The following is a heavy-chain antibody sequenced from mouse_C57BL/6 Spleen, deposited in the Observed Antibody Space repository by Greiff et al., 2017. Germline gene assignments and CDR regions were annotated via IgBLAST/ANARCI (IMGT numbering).Heavy chain of an antibody. CDR2: INPYNGGT. J-gene: IGHJ4*01. V-gene: IGHV1-19*01. CDR3: ARSIYYAMDY. Sequence: EVQLQQSGPVLVKPGASVKMSCKASGYTFTDYYMNWVKQSHGKSLEWIGVINPYNGGTSYNQKFKGKATLTVDKSSSTAYMELNSLTSEDSAVYYCARSIYYAMDYWGQGTSVTVSS. CDR1: GYTFTDYY.